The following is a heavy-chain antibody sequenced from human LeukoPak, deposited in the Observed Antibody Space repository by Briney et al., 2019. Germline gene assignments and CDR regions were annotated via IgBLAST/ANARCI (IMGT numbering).Heavy chain of an antibody. J-gene: IGHJ3*02. D-gene: IGHD3-22*01. CDR3: ARDLLYDSSGYFSNAFDI. CDR2: ISYDGSNK. Sequence: GSLRLSCAASGFNFSSYAMHWVRQAQGKGLEWVAVISYDGSNKYYADSVKGRFTISRDNSKNTLYLQMNSLRAEDTAAYYCARDLLYDSSGYFSNAFDIWGQGTMVTVSS. CDR1: GFNFSSYA. V-gene: IGHV3-30*01.